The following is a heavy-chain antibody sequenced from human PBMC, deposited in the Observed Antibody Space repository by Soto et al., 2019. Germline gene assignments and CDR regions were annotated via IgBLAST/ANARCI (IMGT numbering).Heavy chain of an antibody. V-gene: IGHV3-23*01. CDR2: ISGSGGST. CDR1: GFTFSSYA. CDR3: AELDQGVVINYYYYGMDV. J-gene: IGHJ6*02. Sequence: EVQLLESGGGLVQPGGSLRLSCAASGFTFSSYAMSWVRQAPGKGLEWVSAISGSGGSTYYADSVKGRFTISRDNSKNTLYLQMNSLRAEDTAVYYCAELDQGVVINYYYYGMDVWGQGTTVTVSS. D-gene: IGHD2-2*01.